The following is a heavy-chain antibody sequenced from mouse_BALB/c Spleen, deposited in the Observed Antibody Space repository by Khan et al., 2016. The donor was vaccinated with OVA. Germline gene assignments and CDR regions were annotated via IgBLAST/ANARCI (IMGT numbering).Heavy chain of an antibody. D-gene: IGHD2-1*01. CDR3: ARAGGNFHWYFDV. CDR2: MSSGSSTI. Sequence: EVKLVESGGGLVQPGGSRKLSCAASGFTFSSFGMHWVRQAPKQGLEWVAYMSSGSSTIYYVDTVKGRFNISRDNPKNTLFLQMTSLRSEDTAMYYCARAGGNFHWYFDVWGAGTSVTVSS. J-gene: IGHJ1*01. CDR1: GFTFSSFG. V-gene: IGHV5-17*02.